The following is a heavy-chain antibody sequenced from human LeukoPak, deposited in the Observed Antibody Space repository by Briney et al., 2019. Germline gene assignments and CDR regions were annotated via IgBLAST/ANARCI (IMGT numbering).Heavy chain of an antibody. Sequence: PGGSLRLSCAASGFTFSSHWMSWVRQAPGKGLEWVANMKQDGSEKHYVDSVKGRFTISRDNAKNSLYLQMNSLRVEDTALYYCATHSYYYGSGSYPHYLDYWGQGTLVTVSS. J-gene: IGHJ4*02. CDR1: GFTFSSHW. D-gene: IGHD3-10*01. CDR3: ATHSYYYGSGSYPHYLDY. CDR2: MKQDGSEK. V-gene: IGHV3-7*03.